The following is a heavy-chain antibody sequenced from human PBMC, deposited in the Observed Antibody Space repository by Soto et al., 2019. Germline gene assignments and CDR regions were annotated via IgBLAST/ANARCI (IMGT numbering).Heavy chain of an antibody. CDR2: VYNSGTT. J-gene: IGHJ4*02. CDR3: AKNWNWGSLVH. D-gene: IGHD7-27*01. CDR1: GGSITSYN. Sequence: SETLSLTCTVSGGSITSYNWNWLRQPPGKALEWIGYVYNSGTTYYNPSLKSRVTISVDRSKNQFSLKLSSVTAADTAVYYCAKNWNWGSLVHWGQGTLVTVSS. V-gene: IGHV4-4*08.